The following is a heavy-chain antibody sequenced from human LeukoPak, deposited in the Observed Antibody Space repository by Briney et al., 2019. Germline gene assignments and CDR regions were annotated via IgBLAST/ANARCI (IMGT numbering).Heavy chain of an antibody. CDR3: AREGGPYRPLDY. J-gene: IGHJ4*02. CDR1: GGSISSDY. Sequence: SETLSLTCTVSGGSISSDYWTWIRQPAGKGLEWIGEVHLDGRTNYSPSLQSRLAMSVDFSENHISLKLTSVTAADTAVYYCAREGGPYRPLDYTGQRTLVTVSS. CDR2: VHLDGRT. V-gene: IGHV4-4*07.